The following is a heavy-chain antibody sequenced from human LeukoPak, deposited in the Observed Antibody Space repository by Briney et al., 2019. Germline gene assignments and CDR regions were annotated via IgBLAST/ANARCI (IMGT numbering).Heavy chain of an antibody. D-gene: IGHD3-3*01. V-gene: IGHV4-38-2*01. J-gene: IGHJ4*02. Sequence: SETLSLTYAVSGYSISSGYYWGWIRQPPGKGLEWIGSIYHSGSTYYNPSLKSRVTISVDTSKNQFSLKLSSVTAADTAVYYCARHGDLKHTYYDFWSGYYINYWGQGTLVTVSS. CDR3: ARHGDLKHTYYDFWSGYYINY. CDR2: IYHSGST. CDR1: GYSISSGYY.